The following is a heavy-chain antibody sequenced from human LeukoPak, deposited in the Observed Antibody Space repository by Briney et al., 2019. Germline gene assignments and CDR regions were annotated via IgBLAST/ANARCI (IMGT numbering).Heavy chain of an antibody. CDR2: ISSSSSSFI. J-gene: IGHJ4*02. CDR3: ARDPPLGSCSTISCPHLDY. CDR1: GFTFSRYS. D-gene: IGHD2-2*01. Sequence: GSLRLSCXASGFTFSRYSMNWVRQAPGKGLEWVSSISSSSSSFIYYADSVKGRFTISRDNAKNSLYLQMNSLRAEDTAVYYCARDPPLGSCSTISCPHLDYWGQGTLVTVSS. V-gene: IGHV3-21*01.